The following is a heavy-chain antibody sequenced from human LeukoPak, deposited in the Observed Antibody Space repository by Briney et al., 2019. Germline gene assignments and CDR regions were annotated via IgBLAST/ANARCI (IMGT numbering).Heavy chain of an antibody. V-gene: IGHV3-23*01. CDR3: AKVEIQLWLLCAFDI. Sequence: GGSLRLSCAASGFTFSSYALSWVRQAPGKGLEWVSAISGSGGSTYYADSVKGRFTISRDNSKNTLYLQMNSLRAEDTAVYYCAKVEIQLWLLCAFDIWGQGTMVTVSS. J-gene: IGHJ3*02. CDR1: GFTFSSYA. D-gene: IGHD5-18*01. CDR2: ISGSGGST.